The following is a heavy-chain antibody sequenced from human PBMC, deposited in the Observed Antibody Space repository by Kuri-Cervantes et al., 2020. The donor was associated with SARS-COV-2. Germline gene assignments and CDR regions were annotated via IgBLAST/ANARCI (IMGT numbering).Heavy chain of an antibody. CDR3: ARSVLLWFGEEQDAFDV. Sequence: SETLSLTCTVSGYSISSGYYWSWIRQPPGKGLEWIGYIYYSGSTNYNPSLKSRVTISVDTSKNQFSLKLSSVTAADTAVYYCARSVLLWFGEEQDAFDVWGQGTMVTVSS. D-gene: IGHD3-10*01. V-gene: IGHV4-61*01. CDR1: GYSISSGYY. CDR2: IYYSGST. J-gene: IGHJ3*01.